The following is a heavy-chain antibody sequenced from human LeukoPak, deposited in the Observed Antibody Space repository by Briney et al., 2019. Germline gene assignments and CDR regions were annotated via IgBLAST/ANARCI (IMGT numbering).Heavy chain of an antibody. CDR3: ATDLG. CDR1: GFTFTSYW. Sequence: GGSLRLSCAASGFTFTSYWMHWVRQPPGKGLVWVSRVEHDGSRTAYADSVTGRFTISRDNARNMVYLQMDSLRAEDTAVYYCATDLGWGQGTLVTVSS. V-gene: IGHV3-74*01. D-gene: IGHD4-17*01. J-gene: IGHJ4*02. CDR2: VEHDGSRT.